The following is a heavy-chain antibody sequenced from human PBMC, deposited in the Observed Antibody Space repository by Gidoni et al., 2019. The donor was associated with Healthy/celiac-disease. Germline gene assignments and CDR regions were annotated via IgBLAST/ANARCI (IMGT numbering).Heavy chain of an antibody. J-gene: IGHJ5*02. CDR1: GYTFTSHY. V-gene: IGHV1-46*01. D-gene: IGHD2-15*01. Sequence: QVQLVQSGAEVKKPGASVKVSCKASGYTFTSHYMHWVRQAPGQGLEWMGIINPSGGSTSYAQKFQGRVTMTRDTSTSTVYMELSSLRSEDTAVYYCARGHKTGSGKTFWFDPWGQGTLVTVSS. CDR2: INPSGGST. CDR3: ARGHKTGSGKTFWFDP.